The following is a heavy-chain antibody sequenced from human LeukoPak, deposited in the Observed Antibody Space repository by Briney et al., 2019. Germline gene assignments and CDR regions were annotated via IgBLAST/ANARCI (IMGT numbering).Heavy chain of an antibody. CDR3: ASSVDTAMTSDVGFDI. Sequence: ASVKVSCKASGYTSTDYYMHWVRQAPGQGLEWMGWINPNSGGTNYAQKFQGRVTMTRDTSISTAYMELSRLRSDDTAVYYCASSVDTAMTSDVGFDIWGQGTMVTVSS. CDR1: GYTSTDYY. D-gene: IGHD5-18*01. J-gene: IGHJ3*02. V-gene: IGHV1-2*02. CDR2: INPNSGGT.